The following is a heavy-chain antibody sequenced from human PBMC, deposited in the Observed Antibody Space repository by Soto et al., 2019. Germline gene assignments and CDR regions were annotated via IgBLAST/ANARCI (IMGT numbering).Heavy chain of an antibody. CDR3: ARGLGYCSGGSCYPPYYGMDV. CDR1: GYTFTGYY. D-gene: IGHD2-15*01. J-gene: IGHJ6*02. Sequence: ASVKVSCKASGYTFTGYYMHLVRQAPGQGLEWMGWINPNSGGTNYAQKFQGWVTMTRDTSISTAYMELSRLRSDDTAVYYCARGLGYCSGGSCYPPYYGMDVWGQGTTVTVSS. V-gene: IGHV1-2*04. CDR2: INPNSGGT.